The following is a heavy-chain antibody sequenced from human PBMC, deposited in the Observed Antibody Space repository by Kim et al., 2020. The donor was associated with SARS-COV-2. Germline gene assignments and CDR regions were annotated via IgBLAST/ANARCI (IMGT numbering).Heavy chain of an antibody. V-gene: IGHV4-30-4*01. CDR2: IYYSGST. Sequence: SETLSLTCTVSGGSISSGDYYWSWIRQPPGKGLEWIGYIYYSGSTYYNPSLKSRVTISVDTSKNQFSLKLSSVTAADTAVYYCARETRRFGEMDWGQGTLVTVSS. CDR3: ARETRRFGEMD. CDR1: GGSISSGDYY. D-gene: IGHD3-10*01. J-gene: IGHJ4*02.